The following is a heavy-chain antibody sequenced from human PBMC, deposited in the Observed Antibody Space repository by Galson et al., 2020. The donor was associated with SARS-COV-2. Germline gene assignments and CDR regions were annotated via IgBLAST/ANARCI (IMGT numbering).Heavy chain of an antibody. CDR1: GFTFTNSG. D-gene: IGHD3-10*01. J-gene: IGHJ6*02. Sequence: QLGESLKISCAASGFTFTNSGMHWVSPAPGKGLEWVAVISYAGSKKYNEDSLKGRFTISRDSSKNTLYLQMSSLSAEDTAVYFCVKAADFFWFGESRSMDVWGQGTTVTVSS. V-gene: IGHV3-30*18. CDR2: ISYAGSKK. CDR3: VKAADFFWFGESRSMDV.